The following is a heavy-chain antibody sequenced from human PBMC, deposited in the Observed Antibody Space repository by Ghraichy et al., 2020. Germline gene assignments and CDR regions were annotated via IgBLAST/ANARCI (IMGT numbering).Heavy chain of an antibody. Sequence: ASVKVSCKASGYTFTGYYMHWVRQAPGQGLEWMGWINPNSGGTNYAQKFQGRVTMTRDTSISTAYMELSRLRSDDTAVYYCARDSWTMVRGVIWWFDPWGQGTLVTVSS. D-gene: IGHD3-10*01. J-gene: IGHJ5*02. CDR2: INPNSGGT. CDR1: GYTFTGYY. CDR3: ARDSWTMVRGVIWWFDP. V-gene: IGHV1-2*02.